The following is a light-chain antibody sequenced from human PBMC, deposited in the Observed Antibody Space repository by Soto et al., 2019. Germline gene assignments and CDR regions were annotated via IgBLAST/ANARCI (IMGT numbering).Light chain of an antibody. J-gene: IGLJ3*02. Sequence: QAVVTQPPSASGSPGQSVTISCTGTSSDVGGYNYVSWYQQHPGKAPKLMIYEVSKRPSGVPDRFSGSKSGNTASLTVSGLQAEDEADYYCSSYGGSNNLLFGGGTKLTVL. CDR2: EVS. CDR3: SSYGGSNNLL. V-gene: IGLV2-8*01. CDR1: SSDVGGYNY.